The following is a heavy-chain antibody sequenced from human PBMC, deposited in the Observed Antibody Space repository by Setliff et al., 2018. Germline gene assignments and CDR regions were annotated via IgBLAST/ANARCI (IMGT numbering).Heavy chain of an antibody. J-gene: IGHJ4*02. D-gene: IGHD2-15*01. CDR2: IYTSGNT. CDR3: ARGGGGKPFDY. V-gene: IGHV4-61*02. Sequence: PSETLSLTCTVSGGSISSGSYYWNWIRQPAGKGLEWIGRIYTSGNTNYNPSLKSRVTISVDTSKNQFSLKLSSVTAADTAVYYCARGGGGKPFDYWGQGTLVTVPQ. CDR1: GGSISSGSYY.